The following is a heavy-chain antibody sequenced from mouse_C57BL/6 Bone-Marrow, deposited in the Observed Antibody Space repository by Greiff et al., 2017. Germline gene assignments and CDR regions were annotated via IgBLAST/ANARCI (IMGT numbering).Heavy chain of an antibody. J-gene: IGHJ4*01. D-gene: IGHD2-1*01. CDR2: INPSTGGT. CDR3: AREGSYGSYGGDY. Sequence: VQLKESGPELVKPGASVKISCKASGYSFTGYYMNWVKQSPEKSLEWIGEINPSTGGTTYNQKFKAKATLTVDKSSSTAYMQLKSLTSEDSAVYYCAREGSYGSYGGDYWGQGTSVTVSS. CDR1: GYSFTGYY. V-gene: IGHV1-42*01.